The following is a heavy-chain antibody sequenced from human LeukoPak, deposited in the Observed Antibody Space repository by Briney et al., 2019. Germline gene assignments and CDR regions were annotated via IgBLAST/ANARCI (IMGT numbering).Heavy chain of an antibody. CDR3: VRDGGAAQFDY. J-gene: IGHJ4*02. D-gene: IGHD3-16*01. CDR2: IKQDGSEK. CDR1: GFTFCNYL. V-gene: IGHV3-7*04. Sequence: GGALRLSCAAPGFTFCNYLMTWVRQAPGKGVEGVANIKQDGSEKNYVDSVKGRFTISRDNAKNSLYLQMNSLRAEDTALFYCVRDGGAAQFDYWGQGNLVTVSS.